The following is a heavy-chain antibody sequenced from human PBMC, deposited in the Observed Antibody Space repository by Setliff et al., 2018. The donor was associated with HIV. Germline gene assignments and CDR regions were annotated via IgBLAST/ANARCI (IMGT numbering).Heavy chain of an antibody. Sequence: LSLSCAASGFTFRTYGMHWVRQAPGKGLEWVALIWYDGSNKYYADSVKGRLIISRDTSKNQFSLRLSSATVADTAIYYCARGFEGYCSGASCHWFDSWGQGTQVTVSS. J-gene: IGHJ5*01. D-gene: IGHD2-15*01. CDR3: ARGFEGYCSGASCHWFDS. CDR1: GFTFRTYG. CDR2: IWYDGSNK. V-gene: IGHV3-33*01.